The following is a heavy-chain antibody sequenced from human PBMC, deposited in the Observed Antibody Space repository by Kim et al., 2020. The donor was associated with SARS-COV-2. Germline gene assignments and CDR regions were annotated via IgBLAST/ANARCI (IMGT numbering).Heavy chain of an antibody. Sequence: GGSLRLSGAASGFTFSSYSMNWVRQAPGKGLEWVSSISSSSSYIYYADSVKGRFTISRDNAKNSLYLQMNSLRAEDTAVYYCASIAAAGPDYYYYYGMDVWGQGTTVTVSS. D-gene: IGHD6-13*01. CDR3: ASIAAAGPDYYYYYGMDV. CDR1: GFTFSSYS. CDR2: ISSSSSYI. J-gene: IGHJ6*02. V-gene: IGHV3-21*01.